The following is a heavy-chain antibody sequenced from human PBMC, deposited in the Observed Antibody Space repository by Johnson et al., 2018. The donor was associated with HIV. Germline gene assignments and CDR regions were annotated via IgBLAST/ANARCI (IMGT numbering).Heavy chain of an antibody. D-gene: IGHD6-19*01. CDR1: GFTFDDYG. Sequence: VQLVESGGGVVRPGGSLRISCAASGFTFDDYGMSWVRQAPGKGLEWVSGINWNGGSTAYADSVRGRFTISRDNAKNTLYLQMNSLRAEDTAVYYCARYSSGWQGLDDFDIWGQGTMVTVSS. J-gene: IGHJ3*02. CDR2: INWNGGST. CDR3: ARYSSGWQGLDDFDI. V-gene: IGHV3-20*04.